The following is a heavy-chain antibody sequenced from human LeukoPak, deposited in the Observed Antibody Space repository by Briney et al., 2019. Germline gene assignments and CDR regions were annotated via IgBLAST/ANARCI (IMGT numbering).Heavy chain of an antibody. CDR3: AKGVGYDFWSRMDV. V-gene: IGHV3-9*03. Sequence: GGSLRFSCAASGFTFDDYAMHWVRQAPWKGLEWVSGISWNSGSIGYADSVKGRFTISRDNAKNSLYLQMNSLRAEDMALYYCAKGVGYDFWSRMDVWGKGTTVTVSS. J-gene: IGHJ6*03. CDR1: GFTFDDYA. CDR2: ISWNSGSI. D-gene: IGHD3-3*01.